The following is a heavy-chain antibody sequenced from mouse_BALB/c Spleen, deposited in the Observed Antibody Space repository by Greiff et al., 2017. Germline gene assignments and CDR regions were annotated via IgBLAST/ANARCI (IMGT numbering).Heavy chain of an antibody. D-gene: IGHD3-2*01. CDR2: IYPGDGDT. J-gene: IGHJ4*01. V-gene: IGHV1-80*01. CDR1: GYAFSSYW. Sequence: VQLQQSGAELVRPGSSVKISCKASGYAFSSYWMNWVKQRPGQGLEWIGQIYPGDGDTNYNGKFKGKATLTADKSSSTAYMQLSSLTSEDSAVYFCARSRQLGLRGAMDYWGQGTSVTVSS. CDR3: ARSRQLGLRGAMDY.